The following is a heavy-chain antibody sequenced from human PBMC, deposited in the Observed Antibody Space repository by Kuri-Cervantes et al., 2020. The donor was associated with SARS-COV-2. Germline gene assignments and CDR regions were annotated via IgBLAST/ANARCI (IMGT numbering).Heavy chain of an antibody. CDR1: GFTFSSYG. J-gene: IGHJ6*02. CDR2: IRYDGSNK. CDR3: AKVDGMDV. V-gene: IGHV3-30*02. Sequence: LSLTCAASGFTFSSYGMHWVRQAPGKGLEWVAFIRYDGSNKYYADSVKGRFTISRDNSKNTLYLQMNSLRAEDTAVYYCAKVDGMDVWGQGTTVTVSS.